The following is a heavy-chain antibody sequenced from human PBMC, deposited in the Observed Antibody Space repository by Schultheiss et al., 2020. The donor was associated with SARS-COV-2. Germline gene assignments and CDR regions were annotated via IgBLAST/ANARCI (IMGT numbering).Heavy chain of an antibody. V-gene: IGHV3-74*01. D-gene: IGHD2-8*01. J-gene: IGHJ6*02. CDR3: ARGPVRDCTNGVCYIGGYYYYGMDV. CDR2: INSDGSST. Sequence: GGSLRLSCAASGFTFSSYWMHWVRQAPGKGLVWVSRINSDGSSTSYADSVKGRFTISRDNAKNTLYLQMNSLRAEDTAVYYCARGPVRDCTNGVCYIGGYYYYGMDVWGQGTTVTVSS. CDR1: GFTFSSYW.